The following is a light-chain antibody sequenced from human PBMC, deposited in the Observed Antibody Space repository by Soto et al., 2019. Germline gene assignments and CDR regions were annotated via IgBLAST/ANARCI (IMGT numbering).Light chain of an antibody. CDR2: EVS. J-gene: IGLJ2*01. CDR1: SSDVGGYNY. V-gene: IGLV2-8*01. CDR3: SSYAGSNNPHVV. Sequence: QSALTQPRSVSGSPGQSVTISCTGTSSDVGGYNYVSWYQQHPGKAPKLMIYEVSKRPSGVPDRFSGSKSGNTASLTVSGLQAEDEADYYCSSYAGSNNPHVVFGGGTKVTVL.